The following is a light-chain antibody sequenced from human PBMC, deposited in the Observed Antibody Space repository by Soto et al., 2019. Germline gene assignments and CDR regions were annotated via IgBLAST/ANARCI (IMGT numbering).Light chain of an antibody. Sequence: QPVLTQPPSVSEAPRQRVTISCSGSSSNIGNNAVNWYQQLPGKAPKLLIYYDDLLPSGVSDRFSGSKSGTSASLAISGLQSEDEADYYYAAWDDSLLHVVFGGGTQLTVL. V-gene: IGLV1-36*01. J-gene: IGLJ2*01. CDR1: SSNIGNNA. CDR3: AAWDDSLLHVV. CDR2: YDD.